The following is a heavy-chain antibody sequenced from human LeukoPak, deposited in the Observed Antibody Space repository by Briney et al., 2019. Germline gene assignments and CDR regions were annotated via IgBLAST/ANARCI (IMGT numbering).Heavy chain of an antibody. CDR3: ARDRGGSYYDSSGSVTNI. D-gene: IGHD3-22*01. V-gene: IGHV4-59*01. CDR2: IYYSGST. J-gene: IGHJ3*02. CDR1: GGSISGYY. Sequence: SETLSLTCTVSGGSISGYYWNWIRQPPGRGLEWIGYIYYSGSTNYNPSLKSRVTISADTSKNQLSLKLSSVTAADTAIYYCARDRGGSYYDSSGSVTNIWGQGTMVTVSS.